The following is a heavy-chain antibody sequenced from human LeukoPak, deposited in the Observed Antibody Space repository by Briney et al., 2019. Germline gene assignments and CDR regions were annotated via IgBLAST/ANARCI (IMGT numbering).Heavy chain of an antibody. CDR3: ARERKSNVDIVATNKRVWFDP. V-gene: IGHV4-39*07. CDR2: INHSGST. D-gene: IGHD5-12*01. CDR1: GGSISSSSYY. J-gene: IGHJ5*02. Sequence: SETLSLTCTVSGGSISSSSYYWSWIRQPPGKGLEWIGEINHSGSTNYNPSLKSRVTISVDTSKNQFSLKLSSVTAAATAVYYCARERKSNVDIVATNKRVWFDPWGQGTLVTVSS.